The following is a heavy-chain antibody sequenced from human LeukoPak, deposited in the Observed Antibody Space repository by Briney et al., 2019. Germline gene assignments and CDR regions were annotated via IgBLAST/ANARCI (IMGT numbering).Heavy chain of an antibody. CDR2: ISGDGVST. V-gene: IGHV3-74*01. Sequence: GGSLRLSCAASGVTFSSHGMHWVRQASGEGLVWVARISGDGVSTSHADSVWGRFTISRDNAKNTLYLQMNNLKTADTAVYYCARDPHGDSWDSYASGGPHDAFDIWGRGTMVTVSS. CDR1: GVTFSSHG. J-gene: IGHJ3*02. CDR3: ARDPHGDSWDSYASGGPHDAFDI. D-gene: IGHD3-10*01.